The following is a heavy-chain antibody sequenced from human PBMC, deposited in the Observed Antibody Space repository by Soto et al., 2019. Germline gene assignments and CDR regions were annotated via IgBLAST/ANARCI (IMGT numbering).Heavy chain of an antibody. J-gene: IGHJ5*02. CDR3: AKDTSQQLEWFDP. V-gene: IGHV3-30*18. CDR2: ISYDGSNK. CDR1: GFAFSSYG. Sequence: GGSLRLSCAASGFAFSSYGMHWVRQAPGKGLEWVAVISYDGSNKYYADSVKGRFTISRDNSKNTLYLQMNSLRAEDTAVYYCAKDTSQQLEWFDPWGQGTLVTVSS. D-gene: IGHD6-13*01.